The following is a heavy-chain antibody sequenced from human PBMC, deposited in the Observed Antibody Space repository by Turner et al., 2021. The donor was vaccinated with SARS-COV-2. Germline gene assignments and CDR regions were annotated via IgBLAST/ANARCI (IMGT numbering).Heavy chain of an antibody. J-gene: IGHJ3*02. CDR3: ARWDNYYDSSGYYPDAFDI. CDR2: ISSSSSYI. D-gene: IGHD3-22*01. Sequence: EVQLVESGGGLVKPGGSLRLSCAASGFPFSSYSMNWVRQAPGKGLEWVPSISSSSSYIYYADSVKGRFTISRDNAKNSLYLQMNSLRAEDTAVYYCARWDNYYDSSGYYPDAFDIWGQGTMVTVSS. CDR1: GFPFSSYS. V-gene: IGHV3-21*01.